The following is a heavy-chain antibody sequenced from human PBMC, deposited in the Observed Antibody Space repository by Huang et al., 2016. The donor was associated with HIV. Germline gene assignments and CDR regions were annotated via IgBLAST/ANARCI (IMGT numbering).Heavy chain of an antibody. CDR1: GYTFTDSN. D-gene: IGHD6-6*01. J-gene: IGHJ4*02. V-gene: IGHV1-2*02. Sequence: QVQLVQSGAEVKNPGASVRVSCKASGYTFTDSNLHWVRQAPGQGLGWMGWINPKRGGTIYAQRSQGRITMTRDTTISTVHMDLRRIQSDDTAVYFCARDWSFGSSTSPADWGQGTLVTVSS. CDR3: ARDWSFGSSTSPAD. CDR2: INPKRGGT.